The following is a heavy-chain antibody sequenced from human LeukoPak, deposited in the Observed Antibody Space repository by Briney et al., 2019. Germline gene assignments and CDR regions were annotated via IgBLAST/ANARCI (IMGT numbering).Heavy chain of an antibody. J-gene: IGHJ4*02. D-gene: IGHD6-13*01. CDR2: ISSSDANT. CDR3: VRGRKYSSSWYVDY. Sequence: GGSLRLSCAASGFTFRNYAMYWVRQAPGKGLEWVSAISSSDANTYYADSVKGRFTISRDNSKNTLYLQMSSLRAEDTAVYYCVRGRKYSSSWYVDYWGQGTLVTVSS. CDR1: GFTFRNYA. V-gene: IGHV3-23*01.